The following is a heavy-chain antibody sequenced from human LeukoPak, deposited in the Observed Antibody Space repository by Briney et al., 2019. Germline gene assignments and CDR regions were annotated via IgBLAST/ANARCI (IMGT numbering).Heavy chain of an antibody. D-gene: IGHD3-9*01. CDR3: ASVLRYFDWGFDY. V-gene: IGHV7-4-1*02. J-gene: IGHJ4*02. CDR2: INANTGNP. CDR1: GYTFISYA. Sequence: ASVKVPCKAFGYTFISYAMNWVRQAPGQGLEWMGWINANTGNPTYAQGFTGRFVFSLDTSVSTAYLQISSLKAEDTAVYYCASVLRYFDWGFDYWGQGTLVTVSS.